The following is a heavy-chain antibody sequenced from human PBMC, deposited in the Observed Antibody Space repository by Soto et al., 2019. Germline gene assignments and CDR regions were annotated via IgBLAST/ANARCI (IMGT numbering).Heavy chain of an antibody. Sequence: EVQLVESGGGLVKPGGSLRLSCAASGFTFSNAWMSWVRQAPGKGLEWVGRIKSKTDGGTTDYAAPVKGRFTISRDDSKNTLYLQMNSLKTEDTAVYYCTTEGIAVAGTDFDYWGQGTLVTVSS. J-gene: IGHJ4*02. CDR3: TTEGIAVAGTDFDY. V-gene: IGHV3-15*01. D-gene: IGHD6-19*01. CDR1: GFTFSNAW. CDR2: IKSKTDGGTT.